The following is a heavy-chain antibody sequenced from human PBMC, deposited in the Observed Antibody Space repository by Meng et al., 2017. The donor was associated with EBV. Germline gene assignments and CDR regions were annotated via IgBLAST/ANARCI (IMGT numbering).Heavy chain of an antibody. CDR3: SRDLAGPFDD. J-gene: IGHJ4*02. CDR1: GLPFSRFW. V-gene: IGHV3-74*01. Sequence: VHLRGPGDVPVRPGGSLCSSCAVSGLPFSRFWMHWGRQVPGKGLVWVARTNEDGGITNYADSVKGRFIISRDNTRNTLYLQMNSLRDEDTAVYFCSRDLAGPFDDWGQGTLVTVSS. CDR2: TNEDGGIT.